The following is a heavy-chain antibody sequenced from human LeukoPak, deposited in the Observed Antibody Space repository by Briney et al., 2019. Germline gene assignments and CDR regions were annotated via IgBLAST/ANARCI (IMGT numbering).Heavy chain of an antibody. CDR3: AKRYY. J-gene: IGHJ4*02. Sequence: GGSLRLSCAASGFTFSSYGMHWVRQAPGKGLDWVAFIHHDGSNKYYADSVRGRFTISRDNSKNTLYLQMNSLRAEDTAVYFCAKRYYWGQGTLVTVSS. V-gene: IGHV3-30*02. CDR2: IHHDGSNK. CDR1: GFTFSSYG.